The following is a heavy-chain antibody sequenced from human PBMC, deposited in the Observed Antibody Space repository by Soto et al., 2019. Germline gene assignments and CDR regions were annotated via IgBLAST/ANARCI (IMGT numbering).Heavy chain of an antibody. D-gene: IGHD3-16*01. J-gene: IGHJ6*02. CDR2: IWYDGSNK. V-gene: IGHV3-33*01. CDR3: ARDLGGGQSFPDYGMDV. Sequence: QVQLVESGGGVVQPGRSLRLSCAASGFTFSSYGMHWVRQAPGKGLEWVAVIWYDGSNKYYADSVKGRFTISRDNSKNTLYLHMKRLRAEDTAVSYCARDLGGGQSFPDYGMDVWGQGTTVTVSS. CDR1: GFTFSSYG.